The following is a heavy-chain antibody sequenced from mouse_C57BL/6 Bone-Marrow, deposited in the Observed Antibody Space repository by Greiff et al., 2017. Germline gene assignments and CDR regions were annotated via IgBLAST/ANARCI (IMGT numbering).Heavy chain of an antibody. D-gene: IGHD1-1*01. CDR2: FYPGSGSI. Sequence: QVQLQQSGAELVKPGASVKLSCKASGYTFTEYTIHWVKQRSGQGLEWIGWFYPGSGSIKYNEKFKDKATLTADKSSSTVYMELRRLPSDDSAVYFCARHGDYYYGSSPWYFDVWGTGTTVTVSS. V-gene: IGHV1-62-2*01. CDR1: GYTFTEYT. CDR3: ARHGDYYYGSSPWYFDV. J-gene: IGHJ1*03.